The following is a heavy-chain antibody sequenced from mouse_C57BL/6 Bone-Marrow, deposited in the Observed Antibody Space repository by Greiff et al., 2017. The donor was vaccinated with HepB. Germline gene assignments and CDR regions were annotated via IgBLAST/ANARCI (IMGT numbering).Heavy chain of an antibody. V-gene: IGHV1-54*01. J-gene: IGHJ4*01. CDR2: INPGSGGT. CDR3: ARERGFYYAMDY. Sequence: VQLVESGAELVRPGTSVKVSCKASGYAFTNYLIEWVKQRPGQGLEWIGVINPGSGGTNYNEKFKGKATLTADKSSSTAYMQLSSLTSEDSAVYFCARERGFYYAMDYGGQGTSVTVSS. CDR1: GYAFTNYL.